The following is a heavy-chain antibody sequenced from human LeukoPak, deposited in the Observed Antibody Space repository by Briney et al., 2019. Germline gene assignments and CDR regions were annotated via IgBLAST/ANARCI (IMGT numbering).Heavy chain of an antibody. J-gene: IGHJ4*02. CDR2: INPSGGST. CDR1: GYTFTSYY. Sequence: GASVKVSCKASGYTFTSYYMHWVRQAPGQGLEWMGIINPSGGSTSYAQKFQGRVTITADESTSTAYMELSSLRSEDTAVYYCARGFRERSGYEPLRYWGQGTLVTVSS. V-gene: IGHV1-46*01. CDR3: ARGFRERSGYEPLRY. D-gene: IGHD5-12*01.